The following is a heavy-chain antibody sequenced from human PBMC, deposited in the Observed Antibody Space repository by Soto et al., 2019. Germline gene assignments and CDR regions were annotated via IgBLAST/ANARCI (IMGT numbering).Heavy chain of an antibody. CDR1: GGTFSSYA. CDR3: AMITMVRGRIYYYYCMDV. V-gene: IGHV1-69*01. CDR2: IIPIFGTA. J-gene: IGHJ6*02. D-gene: IGHD3-10*01. Sequence: QVQLVQSGAEVKKPGSSVKVSCKASGGTFSSYAISWVRQAPGQGLEWMGGIIPIFGTANYAQKFQGRVTITADESTSTAYMELSSLRSEDTAVYYCAMITMVRGRIYYYYCMDVWGQGTTVTVSS.